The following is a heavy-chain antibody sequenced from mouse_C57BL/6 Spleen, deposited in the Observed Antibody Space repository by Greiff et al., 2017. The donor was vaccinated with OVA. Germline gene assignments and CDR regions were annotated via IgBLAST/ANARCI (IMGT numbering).Heavy chain of an antibody. Sequence: VKLQQPGAELVKPGASVKLSCKASGYTFTSYWVHWVKQRPGRGLEWIGRIDPNSGGTKYNEKFKSKATLTVDKPSSTAYMQLSSLTSEDSAVYYCARETYGSSYERIWYFDVWGTGTTVTVSS. CDR1: GYTFTSYW. J-gene: IGHJ1*03. CDR2: IDPNSGGT. CDR3: ARETYGSSYERIWYFDV. D-gene: IGHD1-1*01. V-gene: IGHV1-72*01.